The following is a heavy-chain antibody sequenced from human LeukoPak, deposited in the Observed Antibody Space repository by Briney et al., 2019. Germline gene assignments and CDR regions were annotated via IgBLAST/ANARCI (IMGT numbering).Heavy chain of an antibody. CDR2: LYTNGST. CDR3: ARDTGYCSSTSCLDYYYYMDV. CDR1: GGSISTYY. D-gene: IGHD2-2*01. J-gene: IGHJ6*03. Sequence: PSETLSLTCTVSGGSISTYYWSWIRQPAGKGLEWIGRLYTNGSTNYNPSLKSRVTMSGDTSKNQLSLKLYSVTAADTAVYYCARDTGYCSSTSCLDYYYYMDVWGKGTTVTVSS. V-gene: IGHV4-4*07.